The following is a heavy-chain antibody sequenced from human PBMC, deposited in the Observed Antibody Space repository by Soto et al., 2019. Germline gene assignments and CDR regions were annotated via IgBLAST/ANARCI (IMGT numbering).Heavy chain of an antibody. D-gene: IGHD3-3*01. J-gene: IGHJ6*02. CDR1: RFTFGSYA. V-gene: IGHV3-23*01. CDR3: AKGPTIFGVVIIFEYYYGLDI. CDR2: ISGSGGST. Sequence: VGSLRLSCAASRFTFGSYAMSWVRQAPGKGPEWVSAISGSGGSTYYADSVKGRFTISRDNSKNTLSLQMNSLRAEDTAIYYCAKGPTIFGVVIIFEYYYGLDIWGQGTTVTVSS.